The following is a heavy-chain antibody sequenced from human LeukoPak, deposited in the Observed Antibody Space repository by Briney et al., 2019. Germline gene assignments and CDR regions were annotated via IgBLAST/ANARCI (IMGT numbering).Heavy chain of an antibody. Sequence: PGGSLRLSCAASGFTFSDYYMSWIRQAPGKGLEWVSYISSSGSTIYYADSVKGRFTISRDNARNSLYLQMNSLRAEDTAVYYCARDGEDQLLFSSHFDYWGQGTLVTVSS. J-gene: IGHJ4*02. CDR3: ARDGEDQLLFSSHFDY. D-gene: IGHD2-2*01. V-gene: IGHV3-11*04. CDR1: GFTFSDYY. CDR2: ISSSGSTI.